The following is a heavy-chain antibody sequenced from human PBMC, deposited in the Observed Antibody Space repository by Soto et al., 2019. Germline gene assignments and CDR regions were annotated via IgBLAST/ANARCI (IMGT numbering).Heavy chain of an antibody. V-gene: IGHV3-30-3*01. J-gene: IGHJ2*01. D-gene: IGHD6-13*01. CDR2: ISYDGSNK. Sequence: QVQLVESGGGVVQPGRSLRLSCAASGFTFSSYAMHWVRQAPGKGLEWVAVISYDGSNKYYADSVKGRFTISRDNSKNTLYLQMNSLRADDTAVYYCARREGGDSSSWYGPYWYFDLWGRGTLVTVSS. CDR1: GFTFSSYA. CDR3: ARREGGDSSSWYGPYWYFDL.